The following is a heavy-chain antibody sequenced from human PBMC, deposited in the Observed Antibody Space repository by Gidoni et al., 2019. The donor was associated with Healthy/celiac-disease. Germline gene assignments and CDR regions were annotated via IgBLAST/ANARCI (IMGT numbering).Heavy chain of an antibody. D-gene: IGHD3-10*01. J-gene: IGHJ4*02. CDR1: GFTFSSYS. CDR2: ISSSSSYI. Sequence: EVQLVESGGGLVKPGGSLRLSCAASGFTFSSYSMNWVRQAPGKGLEWVSSISSSSSYIYYADSVKGRFTISRDNAKNSLYLQMNSLRAEDTAVYYCARDAWDGSGSYYSFDYWGQGTLVTVSS. CDR3: ARDAWDGSGSYYSFDY. V-gene: IGHV3-21*01.